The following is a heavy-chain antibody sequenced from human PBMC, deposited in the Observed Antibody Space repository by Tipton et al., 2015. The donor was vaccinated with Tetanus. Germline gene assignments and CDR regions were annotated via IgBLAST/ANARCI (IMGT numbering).Heavy chain of an antibody. Sequence: GSLRLSCAASGFTVSSNYMSWVRQAPGKGLEWVSVIYSGGSTYYADSVKGRFTISRDNSKNTLYLQMNSLRAEDTAVYYCARGGEGYCSGGSCYPGSYYYYGMDVWGQGTTVTVSS. J-gene: IGHJ6*02. CDR2: IYSGGST. D-gene: IGHD2-15*01. CDR3: ARGGEGYCSGGSCYPGSYYYYGMDV. V-gene: IGHV3-53*01. CDR1: GFTVSSNY.